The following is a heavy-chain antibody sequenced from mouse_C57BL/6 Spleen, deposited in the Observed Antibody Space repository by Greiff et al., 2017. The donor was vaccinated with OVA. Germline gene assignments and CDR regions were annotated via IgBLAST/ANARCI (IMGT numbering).Heavy chain of an antibody. CDR1: GYAFSSSW. Sequence: VKLMESGPELVKPGASVKISCKASGYAFSSSWMNWVKQRPGKGLEWIGRIYPGDGDTNYNGKFKGKATLTADKSSSTAYMQLSSLTSEDSAVYFCARSYGSSYPFDYWGQGTTLTVSS. CDR3: ARSYGSSYPFDY. D-gene: IGHD1-1*01. J-gene: IGHJ2*01. CDR2: IYPGDGDT. V-gene: IGHV1-82*01.